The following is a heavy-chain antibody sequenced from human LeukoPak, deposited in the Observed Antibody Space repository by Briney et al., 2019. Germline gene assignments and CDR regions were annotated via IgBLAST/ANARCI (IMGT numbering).Heavy chain of an antibody. D-gene: IGHD2-2*01. CDR3: ARWSSTSCFDY. Sequence: SETLSLTCTVSGGSINNYYWSWIRQPPGKGLEWIGYIYYSGSTNYNPSLKSRVTISVDTSKNQFSLKLSSVTAADTAVYYCARWSSTSCFDYWGQGTLVTVSS. V-gene: IGHV4-59*01. CDR1: GGSINNYY. J-gene: IGHJ4*02. CDR2: IYYSGST.